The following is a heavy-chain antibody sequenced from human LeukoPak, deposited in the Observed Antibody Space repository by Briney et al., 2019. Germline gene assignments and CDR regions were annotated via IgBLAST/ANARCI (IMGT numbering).Heavy chain of an antibody. CDR2: IYYSGST. CDR3: AREDY. CDR1: VGSVSSGSYY. V-gene: IGHV4-61*01. Sequence: SETLSLTCTVSVGSVSSGSYYWSWIRQPPGKGLEWIGYIYYSGSTNYNPSLKSRVTISVDTSNNQFSLKLSSVTAADTAVYYCAREDYGCQGTLVTVSS. J-gene: IGHJ4*02.